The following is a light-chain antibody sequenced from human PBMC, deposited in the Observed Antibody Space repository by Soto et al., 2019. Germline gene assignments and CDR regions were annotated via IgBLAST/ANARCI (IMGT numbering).Light chain of an antibody. CDR1: QSISNY. CDR2: AAS. CDR3: QQSYSTPRT. V-gene: IGKV1-39*01. J-gene: IGKJ1*01. Sequence: DIQMTQSPSSLSASVGDRVTITCRASQSISNYLNWYQQKPGKAPKLLMFAASNLQSGVPSRFSGGGSGTDFTLTISSLQPEDFATYYCQQSYSTPRTFGQGTKVEIK.